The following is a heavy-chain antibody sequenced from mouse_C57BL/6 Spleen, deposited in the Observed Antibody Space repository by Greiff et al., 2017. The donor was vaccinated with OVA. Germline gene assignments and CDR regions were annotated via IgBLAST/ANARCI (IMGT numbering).Heavy chain of an antibody. CDR1: GFTFSDYG. D-gene: IGHD1-1*01. Sequence: EVKLVESGGGLVKPGGSLKLSCAASGFTFSDYGMHWVRQAPEKGLEWVAYISSGSSTIYYAATVKGRFTISRDTAKNTLFLQMTSLRSEDTAMYYCARPGYGSSYDYFDYWGQGTTLTVAS. CDR2: ISSGSSTI. J-gene: IGHJ2*01. CDR3: ARPGYGSSYDYFDY. V-gene: IGHV5-17*01.